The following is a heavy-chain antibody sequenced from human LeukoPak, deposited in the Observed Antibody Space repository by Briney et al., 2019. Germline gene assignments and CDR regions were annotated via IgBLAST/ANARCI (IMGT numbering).Heavy chain of an antibody. CDR1: GGSISNYY. Sequence: SETLSLTCTVSGGSISNYYWNWIRQPPGKGREWIGYIYYTGSTNYNPSLKSRVTMSVDTSKNQFSLKLSSVTAADTAVYYCARESFVIVGNAFDIWGQGTMVTVSS. V-gene: IGHV4-59*01. D-gene: IGHD3-22*01. CDR2: IYYTGST. J-gene: IGHJ3*02. CDR3: ARESFVIVGNAFDI.